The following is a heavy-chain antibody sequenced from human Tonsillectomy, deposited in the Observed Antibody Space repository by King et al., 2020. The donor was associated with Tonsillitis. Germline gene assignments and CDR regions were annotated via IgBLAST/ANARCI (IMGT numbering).Heavy chain of an antibody. CDR3: AKELYYYDSSGYPYFDY. CDR1: GFTFSSYA. J-gene: IGHJ4*02. V-gene: IGHV3-23*04. Sequence: VQLVESGGGLVQPGGSLRLSCAASGFTFSSYAMSWVRQAPGKGLEWVSGISGSGGSKYYADSVKGRFTISRDNSKNTLYLQMNGLRAEDTAVYYCAKELYYYDSSGYPYFDYWGQGTLVTVSS. CDR2: ISGSGGSK. D-gene: IGHD3-22*01.